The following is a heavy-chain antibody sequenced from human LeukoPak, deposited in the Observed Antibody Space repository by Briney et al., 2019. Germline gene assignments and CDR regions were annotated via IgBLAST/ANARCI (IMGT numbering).Heavy chain of an antibody. Sequence: GESLRLSCAASGFTFSNAWMSWVRQAPGKGLEWVAFIRYDGSNKYYADSVKGRFTISRDNSKNTLYLQMNSLRAEDTAVYYCAKEGLYSNYDYFDYWGQGTLVTVSS. CDR1: GFTFSNAW. D-gene: IGHD4-11*01. CDR2: IRYDGSNK. V-gene: IGHV3-30*02. J-gene: IGHJ4*02. CDR3: AKEGLYSNYDYFDY.